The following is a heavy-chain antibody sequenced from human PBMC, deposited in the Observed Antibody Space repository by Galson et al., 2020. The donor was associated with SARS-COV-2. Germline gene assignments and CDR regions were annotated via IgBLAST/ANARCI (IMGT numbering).Heavy chain of an antibody. J-gene: IGHJ6*02. V-gene: IGHV3-11*01. Sequence: TGGSLRLSCAASGFTFSDYYMSWIRQAPGKGLEWVSYISSSGSTIYYADSVKGRFTISRDNAKNSLYLQMNSLRAEDTAVYYCARDSAQHPATVTTDYYYYYYGMDVWGQGTTVTVSS. D-gene: IGHD4-17*01. CDR3: ARDSAQHPATVTTDYYYYYYGMDV. CDR1: GFTFSDYY. CDR2: ISSSGSTI.